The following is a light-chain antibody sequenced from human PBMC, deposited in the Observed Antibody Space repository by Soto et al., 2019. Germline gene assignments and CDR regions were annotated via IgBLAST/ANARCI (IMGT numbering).Light chain of an antibody. J-gene: IGKJ4*01. V-gene: IGKV3D-20*01. CDR3: QHYETSPPALT. Sequence: IVLTQSPATLSLSPGERATLSCGASQIVFSNYISWYQQKPGLAPRLLIYVVSTRDTGIPERFSGSGSGTDFTLTISSLEPEDFAVYYCQHYETSPPALTFGGGTKVEIK. CDR2: VVS. CDR1: QIVFSNY.